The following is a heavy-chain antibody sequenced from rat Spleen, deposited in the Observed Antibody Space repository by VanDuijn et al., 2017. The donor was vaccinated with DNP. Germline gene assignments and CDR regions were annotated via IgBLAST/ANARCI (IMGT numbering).Heavy chain of an antibody. V-gene: IGHV5-7*01. Sequence: EVQLVESGGDLVQPGRSLKLSCVGSGFTFSDYNMAWVRQAPKKGLEWVATISYDGSSTYYRDSVKGRFTGSRDNAKSTLYLQMDSLRSEDTATYYCARPDYWGQGVVVTVSS. CDR1: GFTFSDYN. CDR2: ISYDGSST. J-gene: IGHJ2*01. CDR3: ARPDY.